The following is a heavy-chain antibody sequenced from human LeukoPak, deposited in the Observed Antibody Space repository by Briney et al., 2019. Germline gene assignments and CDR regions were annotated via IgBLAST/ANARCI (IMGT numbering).Heavy chain of an antibody. CDR2: IVPILSTT. Sequence: SVKVSCKASGGSFSNYAISWVRQAPGQGLEWMGGIVPILSTTNYARKFQGRVTMTAGESTSTAYMELSSLRSDDTAVYYCARGPPPYAEGDPFYYYGLDVWGQGTTVTVSS. V-gene: IGHV1-69*01. D-gene: IGHD3-16*01. J-gene: IGHJ6*02. CDR3: ARGPPPYAEGDPFYYYGLDV. CDR1: GGSFSNYA.